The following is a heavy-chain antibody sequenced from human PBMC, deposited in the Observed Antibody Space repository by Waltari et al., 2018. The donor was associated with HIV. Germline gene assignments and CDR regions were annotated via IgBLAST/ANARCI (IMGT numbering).Heavy chain of an antibody. V-gene: IGHV3-7*01. Sequence: EVQLVESGGDLVQPGGSLRLSCVASGFTFSTTCMTWVRQAPGTGMEWVVNKNQAGSEKDYVASGRGRITISRDNAKHSLFLQMNSWSAEDTAVSYGAGGERDGDELDYWGQGTLVTVSS. D-gene: IGHD3-10*01. CDR3: AGGERDGDELDY. CDR2: KNQAGSEK. CDR1: GFTFSTTC. J-gene: IGHJ4*02.